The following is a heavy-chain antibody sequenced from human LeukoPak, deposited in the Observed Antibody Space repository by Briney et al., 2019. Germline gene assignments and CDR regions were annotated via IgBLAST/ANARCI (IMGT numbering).Heavy chain of an antibody. CDR3: AKRMWQQLFTFDY. D-gene: IGHD6-13*01. Sequence: PGGSLRLSCAASGFTFSSYWMSWVRQAPGKGLEWVANIKQDGSEKYYVDSVKGRFTISRDNSKNTLYLQMNSLRAEDTAVYYCAKRMWQQLFTFDYWGQGTLVTVSS. CDR1: GFTFSSYW. CDR2: IKQDGSEK. V-gene: IGHV3-7*01. J-gene: IGHJ4*02.